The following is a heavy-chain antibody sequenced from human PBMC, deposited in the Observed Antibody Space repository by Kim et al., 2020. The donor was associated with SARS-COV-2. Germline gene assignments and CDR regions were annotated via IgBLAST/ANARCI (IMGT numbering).Heavy chain of an antibody. CDR3: ARGGVAGTSFDY. CDR2: IYYSGST. D-gene: IGHD6-19*01. J-gene: IGHJ4*02. V-gene: IGHV4-59*01. Sequence: SETLSLTCTVSGGSISSYYWSWIRQPPGKGLEWIGYIYYSGSTNYNPSLKSRVTISVDTSKNQFSLKLSSVTAADTAVYYCARGGVAGTSFDYWGQGTLVTVSS. CDR1: GGSISSYY.